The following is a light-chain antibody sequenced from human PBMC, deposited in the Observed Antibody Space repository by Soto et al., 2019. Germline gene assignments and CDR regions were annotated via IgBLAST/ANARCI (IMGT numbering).Light chain of an antibody. CDR2: GAS. CDR3: QQYGALPPT. V-gene: IGKV3-20*01. J-gene: IGKJ4*01. CDR1: QTVSNTY. Sequence: EIVLTQFPGALSLSPGERVTLSCRASQTVSNTYLAWYQQKSGQAPKFLIYGASNRATGIPDRFSGSGSGTELTLTISRLEPEDFAVYYCQQYGALPPTFGGGTKVEIK.